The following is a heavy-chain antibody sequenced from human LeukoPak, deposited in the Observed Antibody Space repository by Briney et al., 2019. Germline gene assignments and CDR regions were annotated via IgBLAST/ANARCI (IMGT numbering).Heavy chain of an antibody. CDR2: IYYSGST. D-gene: IGHD2-2*01. V-gene: IGHV4-59*01. CDR3: ARGAAGHQYYFDY. J-gene: IGHJ4*02. Sequence: SETLSLTCTVSGGSIGSYYWSWIRQPPGKGLEWIGYIYYSGSTNYSPSLRSRVTISVDRSKNQVSLILSSLTAADTAIYYCARGAAGHQYYFDYWGRGTLVTVSS. CDR1: GGSIGSYY.